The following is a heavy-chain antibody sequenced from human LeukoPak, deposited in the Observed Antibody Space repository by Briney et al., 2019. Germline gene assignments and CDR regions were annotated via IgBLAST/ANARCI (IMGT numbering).Heavy chain of an antibody. Sequence: PGTSPRLSSEASGLNFSSYGMDWVRQAPGKGVELGGVISPDESNQFYADSVMGRFTITRDNSNNTVFLNMNNMRPDDTAVYYCFKGRRGVSYVYYFDSWGRGALVTVSS. CDR3: FKGRRGVSYVYYFDS. V-gene: IGHV3-30*18. D-gene: IGHD3-16*01. CDR2: ISPDESNQ. J-gene: IGHJ4*02. CDR1: GLNFSSYG.